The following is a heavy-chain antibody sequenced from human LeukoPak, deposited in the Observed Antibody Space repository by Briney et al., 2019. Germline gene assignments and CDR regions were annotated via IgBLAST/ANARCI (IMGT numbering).Heavy chain of an antibody. V-gene: IGHV4-34*01. CDR1: GGSFSGYY. CDR3: ARIAAAGKFSFDY. D-gene: IGHD6-13*01. J-gene: IGHJ4*02. Sequence: SETLSLTCAVYGGSFSGYYWSWIRQPPGKGLEWIGEINHSGSTNYNPSLKSRVTISVDTSKNQFSLKLSSVTAADTAVYYCARIAAAGKFSFDYWGQGTLVTVSS. CDR2: INHSGST.